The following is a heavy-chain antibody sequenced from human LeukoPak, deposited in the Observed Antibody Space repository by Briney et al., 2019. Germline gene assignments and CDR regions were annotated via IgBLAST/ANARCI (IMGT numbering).Heavy chain of an antibody. J-gene: IGHJ4*02. CDR2: IHSSGML. V-gene: IGHV4-31*03. D-gene: IGHD3-22*01. Sequence: PSETLSLTCTVSGASFNSDDQCWNWIRQSPGKGLEWIGSIHSSGMLYNNPSLESRVTMSRDTYKNQFSLNLNSVTAADTAVYFCSRGLDSRKLGYWGQGILVTVSS. CDR1: GASFNSDDQC. CDR3: SRGLDSRKLGY.